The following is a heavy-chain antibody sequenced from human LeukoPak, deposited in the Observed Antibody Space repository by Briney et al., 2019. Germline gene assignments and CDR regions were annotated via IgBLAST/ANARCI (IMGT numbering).Heavy chain of an antibody. CDR2: IDPNSGNP. Sequence: ASVKVSCKPSGYTLSIYTLHWVRQAPGQGREWMGWIDPNSGNPTYAQGFTGRFVFSSDTSVTTAYLQISSLKAEDTAVYFCARVHYDSSGFSRLDYWGQGTLVTVSS. D-gene: IGHD3-22*01. J-gene: IGHJ4*02. CDR3: ARVHYDSSGFSRLDY. V-gene: IGHV7-4-1*02. CDR1: GYTLSIYT.